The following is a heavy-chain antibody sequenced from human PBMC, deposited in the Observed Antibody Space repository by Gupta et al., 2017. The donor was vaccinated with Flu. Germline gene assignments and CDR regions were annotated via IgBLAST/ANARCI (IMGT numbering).Heavy chain of an antibody. V-gene: IGHV4-39*01. Sequence: IYYSGSTYYNPSLKSRVTISVDTSKNQFSLKLSSVTAADTAVYYCASPIITMVRGVKDYWGQGTLVTVSS. CDR2: IYYSGST. CDR3: ASPIITMVRGVKDY. D-gene: IGHD3-10*01. J-gene: IGHJ4*02.